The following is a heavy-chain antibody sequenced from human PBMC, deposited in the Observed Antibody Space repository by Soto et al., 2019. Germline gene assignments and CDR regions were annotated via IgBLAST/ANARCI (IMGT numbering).Heavy chain of an antibody. D-gene: IGHD2-15*01. J-gene: IGHJ6*03. CDR3: ARILVVAASPGYYYYMDV. CDR2: IYSGGST. V-gene: IGHV3-66*01. Sequence: GGSLRLSCVCPGFTVRTNYITWVHHAPGEGLEWVSVIYSGGSTYYADSVKGRFTISRDNSKNTLYLQMSSLRVEDTAVYYCARILVVAASPGYYYYMDVWGKGTTVTVSS. CDR1: GFTVRTNY.